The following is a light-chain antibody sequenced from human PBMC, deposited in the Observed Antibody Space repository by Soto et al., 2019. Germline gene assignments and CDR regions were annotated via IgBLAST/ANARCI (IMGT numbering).Light chain of an antibody. CDR2: GAS. J-gene: IGKJ1*01. V-gene: IGKV3-20*01. CDR1: QSVSSSY. Sequence: EIVLAQSPGTLSLSPGERVTLSCRASQSVSSSYLAWYQQKPGQAPRLLIYGASSRAAGIPDRFSGSGSGTEFTLTISSLQSEDFAVYYCQQYNNWPPEGTFGQGTKVDIK. CDR3: QQYNNWPPEGT.